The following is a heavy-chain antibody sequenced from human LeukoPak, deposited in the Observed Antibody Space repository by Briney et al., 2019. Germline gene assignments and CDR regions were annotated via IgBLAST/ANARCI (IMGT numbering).Heavy chain of an antibody. CDR3: ARGYCSSTSCYYGYFDY. CDR1: GFTFSSYW. J-gene: IGHJ4*02. D-gene: IGHD2-2*01. CDR2: INSDGSST. Sequence: GGSLRLSCAASGFTFSSYWMHWVRHAPGKGLVWVSRINSDGSSTSYADSVKGRSTISRDNAKNTLYLQMNSLRAEDTAVYYCARGYCSSTSCYYGYFDYWGQGTLVTVSS. V-gene: IGHV3-74*01.